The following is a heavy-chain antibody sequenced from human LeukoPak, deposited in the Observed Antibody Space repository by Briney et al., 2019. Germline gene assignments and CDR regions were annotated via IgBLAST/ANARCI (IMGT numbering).Heavy chain of an antibody. J-gene: IGHJ4*02. CDR3: ARGGQVRGMITFGGVIARDPYYFDY. CDR2: IYYSGSA. Sequence: SETLSLTCTVSGGSFSTYYWSWIRQPPGKGLEWIGYIYYSGSANYNPSLKSRVTISVDTSKNQFSLKLSSVTAADTAVYYCARGGQVRGMITFGGVIARDPYYFDYWGQGTLVTVSS. V-gene: IGHV4-59*01. D-gene: IGHD3-16*02. CDR1: GGSFSTYY.